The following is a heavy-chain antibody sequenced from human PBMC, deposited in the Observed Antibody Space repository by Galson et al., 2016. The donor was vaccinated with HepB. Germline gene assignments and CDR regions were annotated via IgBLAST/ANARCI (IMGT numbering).Heavy chain of an antibody. D-gene: IGHD7-27*01. V-gene: IGHV1-69*13. J-gene: IGHJ4*02. CDR1: GGTLNSYE. Sequence: SVKVSCKASGGTLNSYEINWVRQAPGEELEWMGGIIPIFGRADYAQKFKGRVTITADEPTSTGYLELSSLRSEDTAVYYCAIWGSKGTFDYWGQGTLVTVSS. CDR2: IIPIFGRA. CDR3: AIWGSKGTFDY.